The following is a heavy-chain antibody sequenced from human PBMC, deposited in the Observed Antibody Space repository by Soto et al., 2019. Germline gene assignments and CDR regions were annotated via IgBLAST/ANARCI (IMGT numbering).Heavy chain of an antibody. J-gene: IGHJ6*02. V-gene: IGHV1-69*01. CDR3: ARSQGSSTSLEIYYYYYYGMDV. CDR1: GGTFSSYA. D-gene: IGHD2-2*01. CDR2: IIPISETT. Sequence: QVQLVQSGAEVKKPGSSVKVSCKASGGTFSSYAISWVRQAPGQGLEWMGGIIPISETTNYAQKFQGRVTITADDSNSTAYMELSSLRSEDTAVYYCARSQGSSTSLEIYYYYYYGMDVWGQGTTVTVSS.